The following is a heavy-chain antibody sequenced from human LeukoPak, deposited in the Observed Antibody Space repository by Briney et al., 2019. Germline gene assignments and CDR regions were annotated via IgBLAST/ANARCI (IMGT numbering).Heavy chain of an antibody. CDR3: ARDWI. CDR1: GFSFTNYA. CDR2: ISGPGTTT. V-gene: IGHV3-48*01. J-gene: IGHJ3*02. Sequence: GGSLRLSCTTSGFSFTNYAMNWVRQAPGKGLEWLSYISGPGTTTKYADSVKGRFTISGDNDKNSLYLQMNSLRAEDTAVYYCARDWIWGQGTMVTVSS.